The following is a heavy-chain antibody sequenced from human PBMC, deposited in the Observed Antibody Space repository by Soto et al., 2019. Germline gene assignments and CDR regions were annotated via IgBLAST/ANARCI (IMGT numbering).Heavy chain of an antibody. J-gene: IGHJ5*02. Sequence: QVQLQESGPGLVKPSQTLSLTCTVSGGSISSGGYYWSWIRQHPGKGLAWIGYIYYSGSPSYTPALKSRVNKSVDTSKNQFSLKLSSVTAADTAVYYCARDGGGDYGSHWFDPWGQGTLVTVSS. V-gene: IGHV4-31*03. CDR1: GGSISSGGYY. CDR2: IYYSGSP. CDR3: ARDGGGDYGSHWFDP. D-gene: IGHD4-17*01.